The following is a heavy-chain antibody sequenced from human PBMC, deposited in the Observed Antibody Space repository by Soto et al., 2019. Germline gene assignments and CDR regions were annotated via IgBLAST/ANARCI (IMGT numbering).Heavy chain of an antibody. CDR3: ARHVPIWNSSGSNPGGYYYYYMDV. CDR2: IYYSGST. V-gene: IGHV4-39*01. Sequence: PSETLSLTCTVSGGSLRRSIYYWGWIRQPPGKGLGGVGSIYYSGSTYYNPSLKSRVTISVDTSKNQFSLKLSSVTAADTAVYYCARHVPIWNSSGSNPGGYYYYYMDVWGKGTTVTVSS. D-gene: IGHD6-19*01. J-gene: IGHJ6*03. CDR1: GGSLRRSIYY.